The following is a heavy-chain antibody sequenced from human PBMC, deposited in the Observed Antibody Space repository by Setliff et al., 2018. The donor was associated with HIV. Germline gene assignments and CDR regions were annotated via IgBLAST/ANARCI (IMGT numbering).Heavy chain of an antibody. V-gene: IGHV4-59*11. J-gene: IGHJ4*02. Sequence: KTSETLSLTCTVSGGSISSHYWSWIRQPPGKGLEWIGYIYYSGSTNYNPSLKSRVTISVDTSKNQFSLKLSSVTAADTAVYYCARGDSHWGQGTLVTVSS. D-gene: IGHD2-21*02. CDR3: ARGDSH. CDR2: IYYSGST. CDR1: GGSISSHY.